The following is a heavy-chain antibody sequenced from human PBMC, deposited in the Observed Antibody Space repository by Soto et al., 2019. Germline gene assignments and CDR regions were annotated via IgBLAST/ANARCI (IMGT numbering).Heavy chain of an antibody. V-gene: IGHV3-13*01. J-gene: IGHJ6*02. CDR2: IGTAGDT. D-gene: IGHD3-3*01. CDR3: ARGDDFWRSDGMDV. CDR1: GFTFSSYD. Sequence: GGSLRLSCAASGFTFSSYDMHRVRQATGKGLEWVSAIGTAGDTYYPGSVKGRFTISRENAKNYLYLQMNSLRAGDTAVYYCARGDDFWRSDGMDVWGQGTTVTVSS.